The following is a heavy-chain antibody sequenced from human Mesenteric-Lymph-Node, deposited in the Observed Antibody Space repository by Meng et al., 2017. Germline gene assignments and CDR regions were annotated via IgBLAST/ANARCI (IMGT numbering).Heavy chain of an antibody. J-gene: IGHJ4*02. D-gene: IGHD3-16*01. CDR1: GFTFSSYG. Sequence: QGQLVESGGGVVLAGRFLRLVCAASGFTFSSYGMHWVRQAPGKGLKWVSVINADGGTYYADSVKGRFTISRDTSKNTLYLQMNSLRAEDTAVYYCARDRGQGGFFDYWGQGSLVTVSS. CDR3: ARDRGQGGFFDY. V-gene: IGHV3-NL1*01. CDR2: INADGGT.